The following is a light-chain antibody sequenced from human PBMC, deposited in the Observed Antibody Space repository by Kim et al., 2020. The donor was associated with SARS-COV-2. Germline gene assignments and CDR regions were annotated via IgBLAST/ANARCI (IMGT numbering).Light chain of an antibody. CDR3: QTWGTGLNWV. V-gene: IGLV4-69*01. J-gene: IGLJ3*02. CDR1: SGHSSYA. CDR2: INSDGSH. Sequence: SVKLTCTLSSGHSSYAIAWHQQQTERGPRYLMKINSDGSHSKGDGIPDRFSGSSSGAERYLTISSLQSEDEADYYCQTWGTGLNWVFGGGTQLTVL.